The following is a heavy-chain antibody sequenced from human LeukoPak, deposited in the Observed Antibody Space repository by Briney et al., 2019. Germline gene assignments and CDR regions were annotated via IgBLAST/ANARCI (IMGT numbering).Heavy chain of an antibody. CDR2: ISGSGGGT. Sequence: GGSLRLSCAASGFTFSSYAMSWVRQAPGKGLEWVSTISGSGGGTYYADSVKGRSALSRDNSMNTLYLQMNSLRAEGTAVYYCAKDVESGRSADYWGQGTLVTVSS. CDR1: GFTFSSYA. V-gene: IGHV3-23*01. J-gene: IGHJ4*02. D-gene: IGHD3-10*01. CDR3: AKDVESGRSADY.